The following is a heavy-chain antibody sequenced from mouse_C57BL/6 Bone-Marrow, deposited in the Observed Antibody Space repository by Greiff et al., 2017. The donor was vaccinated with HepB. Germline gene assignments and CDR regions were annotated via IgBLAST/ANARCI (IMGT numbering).Heavy chain of an antibody. CDR1: GFTFSSYA. Sequence: DVQLVESGGGLVKPGGSLKLSCAASGFTFSSYAMSWVRQTPEKRLEWVATISDGGSYTYYPDNVKGRSTISRDNAKNNLYLQMSHLKSEDTATYYCARGGPTIVTTWYFDVWGTGTTVTVSS. J-gene: IGHJ1*03. CDR2: ISDGGSYT. V-gene: IGHV5-4*01. CDR3: ARGGPTIVTTWYFDV. D-gene: IGHD2-5*01.